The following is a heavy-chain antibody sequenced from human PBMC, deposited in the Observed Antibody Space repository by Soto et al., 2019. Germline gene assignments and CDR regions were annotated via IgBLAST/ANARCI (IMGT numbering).Heavy chain of an antibody. D-gene: IGHD5-12*01. CDR2: IIPILGIA. J-gene: IGHJ4*02. V-gene: IGHV1-69*02. CDR1: GGTFSSYT. CDR3: GSGYDVGPLDY. Sequence: QVQLVQSGAEVKKPGSSVKVSCKASGGTFSSYTISWVRQAPGQGLEWMGRIIPILGIANYAQKFQGRVTITADKSTSTAYMELSSLISEDTAVYYCGSGYDVGPLDYWGQGTLVTVSS.